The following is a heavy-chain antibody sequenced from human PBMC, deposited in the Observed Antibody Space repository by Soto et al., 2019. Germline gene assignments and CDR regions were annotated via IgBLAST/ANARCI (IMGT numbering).Heavy chain of an antibody. CDR2: ISGSGGST. Sequence: GALRLSCAASGFTFSSYAMSWVRQAPGKGLEWVSAISGSGGSTYYADSVKGRFTISRDNSKNTLYPQMNSLRAEDTAVYYCAKEARITMIVVVITTFDYWGQGTLVTVSS. V-gene: IGHV3-23*01. CDR3: AKEARITMIVVVITTFDY. CDR1: GFTFSSYA. D-gene: IGHD3-22*01. J-gene: IGHJ4*02.